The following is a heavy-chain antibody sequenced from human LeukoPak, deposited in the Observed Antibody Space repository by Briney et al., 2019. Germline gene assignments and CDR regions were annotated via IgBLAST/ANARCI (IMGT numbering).Heavy chain of an antibody. J-gene: IGHJ4*02. CDR1: GFTFGSYS. D-gene: IGHD3-10*01. CDR2: ISGSGETT. Sequence: GGSLRLSCAASGFTFGSYSMSWVRQAPGKGLEWVSVISGSGETTFYADTVRGRFTISRDNSKTTLYLQMTSLRAEDTGVYYCAKKIDSGSYPLDYWGQGTLVTISS. V-gene: IGHV3-23*01. CDR3: AKKIDSGSYPLDY.